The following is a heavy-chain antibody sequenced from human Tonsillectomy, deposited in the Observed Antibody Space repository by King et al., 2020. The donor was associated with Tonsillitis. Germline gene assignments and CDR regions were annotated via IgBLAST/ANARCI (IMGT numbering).Heavy chain of an antibody. V-gene: IGHV3-30-3*01. CDR3: ARPAENSGYYYGDFDY. CDR2: ISYDGSNK. J-gene: IGHJ4*01. CDR1: GFTFSSFA. D-gene: IGHD3-22*01. Sequence: VQLVESGGGVVQPGRSLRLSCAASGFTFSSFAMHWVRQAPGKGLEWVTVISYDGSNKYYADSVKGRFTISRDNSKNTLYLQMNSLRPEDTAVYYCARPAENSGYYYGDFDYWGQGTLVSVS.